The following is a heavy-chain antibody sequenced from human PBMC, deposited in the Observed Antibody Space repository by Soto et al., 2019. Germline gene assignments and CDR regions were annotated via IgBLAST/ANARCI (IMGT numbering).Heavy chain of an antibody. V-gene: IGHV3-30*18. CDR3: AKAVTTPGWFDP. CDR1: GFTFSSYG. D-gene: IGHD4-17*01. Sequence: GGSLRLSCAASGFTFSSYGMHWVRQAPGKGLEWVAVISYDGSNKYYADSVKGRFTISRDNSKNTPYLQMNSLRAEDTAVYYCAKAVTTPGWFDPWGQGTLVTVSS. CDR2: ISYDGSNK. J-gene: IGHJ5*02.